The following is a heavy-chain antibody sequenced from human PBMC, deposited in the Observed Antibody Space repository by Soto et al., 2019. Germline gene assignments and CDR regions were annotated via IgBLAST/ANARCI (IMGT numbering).Heavy chain of an antibody. Sequence: QVQLVQSGAEVKKPGSSVKVSCMTSGGSFSGYVFTWVRQAPGQGLEWMGRIIPVHNITNYAESLQGRVTISADTSSSTTYMELGTLRSDDTAVYFCGRAKSIFGIVTDVYDIWGQGTMVIVSS. D-gene: IGHD3-3*01. CDR1: GGSFSGYV. J-gene: IGHJ3*02. CDR3: GRAKSIFGIVTDVYDI. CDR2: IIPVHNIT. V-gene: IGHV1-69*04.